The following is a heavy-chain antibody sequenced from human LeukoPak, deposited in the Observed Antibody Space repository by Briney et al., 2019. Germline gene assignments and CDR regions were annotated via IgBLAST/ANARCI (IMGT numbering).Heavy chain of an antibody. D-gene: IGHD3-9*01. Sequence: ASGKLSCKAAGGSFSSCAISWVREAPGPGLEGMGGMIPIFGTANYAQTFQGSVTTTADESTSTAYMELSSLRSEDTAVYYCASTLNILPGYQDWFDPWGQGTLVTVSS. V-gene: IGHV1-69*13. J-gene: IGHJ5*02. CDR2: MIPIFGTA. CDR3: ASTLNILPGYQDWFDP. CDR1: GGSFSSCA.